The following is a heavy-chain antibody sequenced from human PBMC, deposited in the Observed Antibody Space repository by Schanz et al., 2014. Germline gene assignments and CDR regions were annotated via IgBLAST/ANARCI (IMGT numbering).Heavy chain of an antibody. J-gene: IGHJ6*02. CDR3: ARYGFRKFGVVYGLAV. Sequence: EVQLVESGGGLVKPGGSLRLSCVASGFPFSTYSIHWVRQAPGKGLEWVSYIRSDNNYIYYADSVKGRFTISRDNAKNSLFLQMNSLTAEDTAVYYCARYGFRKFGVVYGLAVWGQGTTVTVS. D-gene: IGHD3-3*01. CDR2: IRSDNNYI. V-gene: IGHV3-21*04. CDR1: GFPFSTYS.